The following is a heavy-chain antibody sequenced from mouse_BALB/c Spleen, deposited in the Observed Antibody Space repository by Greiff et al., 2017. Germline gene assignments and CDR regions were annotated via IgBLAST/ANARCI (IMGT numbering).Heavy chain of an antibody. V-gene: IGHV1S135*01. J-gene: IGHJ4*01. D-gene: IGHD1-1*01. Sequence: VQLQQSGPELMKPGASVKISCKASGYSFTSYYMHWVKQSHGKSLEWIGYIDPFNGGTSYNQKFKGKATLTVDKSSSTAYMHLSSLTSEDSAVYYCNGGGSSYYMDYWGQGTSVTVSS. CDR2: IDPFNGGT. CDR3: NGGGSSYYMDY. CDR1: GYSFTSYY.